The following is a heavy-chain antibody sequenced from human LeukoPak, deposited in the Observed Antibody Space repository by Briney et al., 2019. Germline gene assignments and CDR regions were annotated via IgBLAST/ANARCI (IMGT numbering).Heavy chain of an antibody. V-gene: IGHV1-24*01. D-gene: IGHD1-26*01. J-gene: IGHJ3*02. CDR2: FDPEDGET. CDR1: GYTLTELS. Sequence: VASVKVSCKVPGYTLTELSTHWVRQAPGKGLEWMGGFDPEDGETIYAQKFQGRVTMTEDTSTDTAYMELSSLRSEDTAVYYCATESYSGSYLNAFDIWGQGTMVTVSS. CDR3: ATESYSGSYLNAFDI.